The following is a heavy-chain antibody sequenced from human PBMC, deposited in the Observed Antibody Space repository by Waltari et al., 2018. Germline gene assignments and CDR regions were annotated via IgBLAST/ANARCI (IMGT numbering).Heavy chain of an antibody. Sequence: QVQLQQWGAGLLKPSETLSLTCAVYGGSFSGYYWSWIRQPPGKGLEWSGEINHRGRPNYNPSLKSRFTLSVDTSKNQFSLKLRSVTAADTAGYYCARAIAARRLNWFDPWGQGTLVTVSS. J-gene: IGHJ5*02. CDR2: INHRGRP. CDR3: ARAIAARRLNWFDP. V-gene: IGHV4-34*01. D-gene: IGHD6-25*01. CDR1: GGSFSGYY.